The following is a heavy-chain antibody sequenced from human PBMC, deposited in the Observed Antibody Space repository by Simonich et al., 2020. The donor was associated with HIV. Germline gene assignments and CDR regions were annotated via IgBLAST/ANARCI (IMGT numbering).Heavy chain of an antibody. J-gene: IGHJ5*02. V-gene: IGHV4-34*01. D-gene: IGHD1-7*01. CDR3: ARGRKITGTYKWFDP. CDR2: INHSEYT. Sequence: QVQLQQWGAGLLKPSETLSLTCAVLVRPFTAYFWTWIRPPPGKGLEWSGDINHSEYTNYNPSLKSRLTISIDTAKNQFSLKLTSVTATDTAVYYCARGRKITGTYKWFDPWGQGTLVTVSS. CDR1: VRPFTAYF.